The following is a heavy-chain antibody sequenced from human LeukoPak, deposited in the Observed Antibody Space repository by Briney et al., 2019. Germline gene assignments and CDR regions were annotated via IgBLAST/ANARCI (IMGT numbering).Heavy chain of an antibody. CDR1: GFIFSNYA. V-gene: IGHV3-30*04. Sequence: GRSLRLSCAASGFIFSNYAMHWVRQAPGKGLEWVAVISYDGSNKYYIDSVKGRFTISGDNSQNTLYLQMNSLRAEDTAVYYCATHYYDSSGYLSPDYWGQGTLVTVSS. D-gene: IGHD3-22*01. CDR2: ISYDGSNK. CDR3: ATHYYDSSGYLSPDY. J-gene: IGHJ4*02.